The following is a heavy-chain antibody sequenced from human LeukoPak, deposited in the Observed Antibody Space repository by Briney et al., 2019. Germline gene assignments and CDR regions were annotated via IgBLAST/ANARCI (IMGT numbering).Heavy chain of an antibody. CDR3: TRSYYDFWSGYLPIYYYYYMDV. D-gene: IGHD3-3*01. V-gene: IGHV3-49*04. CDR1: GFTFGDYA. CDR2: IRSKAYGGTT. Sequence: GRSLRLSCTASGFTFGDYAMSWVRQAPGKGLEWVGLIRSKAYGGTTEYAASVKGRFTISRDDSKSIAYLQMNSLKTEDTAVYYCTRSYYDFWSGYLPIYYYYYMDVWGKGTTVTVSS. J-gene: IGHJ6*03.